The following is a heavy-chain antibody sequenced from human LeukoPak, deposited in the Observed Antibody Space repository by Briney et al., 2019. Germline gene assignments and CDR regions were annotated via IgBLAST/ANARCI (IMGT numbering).Heavy chain of an antibody. J-gene: IGHJ4*02. V-gene: IGHV4-59*08. CDR2: IYYSGST. CDR3: ASAYDDYYFDY. CDR1: GGSISSYY. D-gene: IGHD3-16*01. Sequence: SSETLSLTCTVSGGSISSYYWSWIRQPPGKGLEWIGYIYYSGSTNYNPSLKSRVTISVDTSKNQFSLKLSSVTAADTAVYYCASAYDDYYFDYWGQGTLVTVSS.